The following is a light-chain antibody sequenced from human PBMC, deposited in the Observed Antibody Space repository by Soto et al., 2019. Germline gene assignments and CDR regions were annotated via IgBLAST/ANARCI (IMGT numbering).Light chain of an antibody. V-gene: IGKV4-1*01. CDR2: WAS. CDR1: QSVFSSSNYKNY. CDR3: QQYYSSPPT. Sequence: DIVMTQSPDSLAVSLGEMATFNCKSSQSVFSSSNYKNYLAWYQQKPRQSPQLLIYWASTRESGLPDRFSGSGSGKDFTLTISNLQAEDVAVYYCQQYYSSPPTFGQGTKVEIK. J-gene: IGKJ1*01.